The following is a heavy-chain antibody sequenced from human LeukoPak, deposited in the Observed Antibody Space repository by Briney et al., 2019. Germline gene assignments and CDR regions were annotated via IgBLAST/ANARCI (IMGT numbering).Heavy chain of an antibody. D-gene: IGHD3-22*01. J-gene: IGHJ4*02. Sequence: GGSLRLSCAASGFTFSNYAMSWVRQAPGKGLEWVSAISGSGGSTYYADSVKGRFTISRDNSKNTLYQQMNSLRAEDTAVYYCAKDLAYYDSSDYYPGEGYWGQGTLVTVSS. V-gene: IGHV3-23*01. CDR3: AKDLAYYDSSDYYPGEGY. CDR2: ISGSGGST. CDR1: GFTFSNYA.